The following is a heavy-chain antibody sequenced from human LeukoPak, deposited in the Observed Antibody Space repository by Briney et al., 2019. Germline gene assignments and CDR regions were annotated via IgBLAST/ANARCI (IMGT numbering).Heavy chain of an antibody. D-gene: IGHD2/OR15-2a*01. V-gene: IGHV3-33*01. Sequence: PGGSLRLSCAASGFTFSNYGMHWVRQAPGKGLEWLAAIFYDGSNKYYADTVKGRFTISRDNSKNTLYLQVNSLRAEDTAVYYCAREQALYFSYGDYWGQGTLVTVSS. J-gene: IGHJ4*02. CDR2: IFYDGSNK. CDR3: AREQALYFSYGDY. CDR1: GFTFSNYG.